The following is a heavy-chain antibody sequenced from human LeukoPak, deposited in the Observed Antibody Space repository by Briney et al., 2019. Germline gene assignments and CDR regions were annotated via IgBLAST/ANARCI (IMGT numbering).Heavy chain of an antibody. Sequence: SETLSLTCTVSGGSISSYYWSWIRQPPGKGLEWIGYIYYSGSTNYNPSLNSRVTISVDTSKNQFSLKLSSVTAAGTAVYYCARGLYYYGSGKPLNYFDYWGQGTLVTVSS. V-gene: IGHV4-59*01. J-gene: IGHJ4*02. D-gene: IGHD3-10*01. CDR2: IYYSGST. CDR3: ARGLYYYGSGKPLNYFDY. CDR1: GGSISSYY.